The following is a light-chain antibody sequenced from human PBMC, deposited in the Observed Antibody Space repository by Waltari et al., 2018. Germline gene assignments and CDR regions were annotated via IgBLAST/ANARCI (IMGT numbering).Light chain of an antibody. CDR3: QVWDFTQGV. CDR1: SLGTNT. Sequence: SYVLTQPPSVSVAPGKTARISCGGTSLGTNTVHWYQQKPGQAPVLVIHYDSGRPSGIPERFSGSTSGNTATLTIKWVEAGDEAEYFCQVWDFTQGVFGGGTKLTVL. V-gene: IGLV3-21*04. J-gene: IGLJ3*02. CDR2: YDS.